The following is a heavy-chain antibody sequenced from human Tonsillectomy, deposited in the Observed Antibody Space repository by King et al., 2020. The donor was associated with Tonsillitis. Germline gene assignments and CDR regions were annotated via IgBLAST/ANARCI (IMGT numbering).Heavy chain of an antibody. Sequence: VQLVESGGGLVQPGRSLRLSCAASGFTFDDYAMHWVRQAPGKGLEWVSGISWSSGSIGYADSVKGRFTISRDNAKNSLYLQMNSLRAEDTALYYCAKHMEDSGSYYMGAFDIWGQGTMVTVSS. CDR1: GFTFDDYA. D-gene: IGHD1-26*01. CDR3: AKHMEDSGSYYMGAFDI. CDR2: ISWSSGSI. J-gene: IGHJ3*02. V-gene: IGHV3-9*01.